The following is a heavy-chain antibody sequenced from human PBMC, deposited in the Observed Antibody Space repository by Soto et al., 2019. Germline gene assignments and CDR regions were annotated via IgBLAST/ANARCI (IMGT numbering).Heavy chain of an antibody. CDR1: GGTFSSYT. J-gene: IGHJ4*02. CDR3: ARSDIVATIFY. D-gene: IGHD5-12*01. V-gene: IGHV1-69*02. Sequence: QVQLVQSGAEVKKPGSSVKVSCKASGGTFSSYTISWVRQAPGQGLEWMGRIIPIIGIANYAQKFQGRFTITADKSTSTGYMELSSLRSEETCVYYCARSDIVATIFYLGQGALVTVSS. CDR2: IIPIIGIA.